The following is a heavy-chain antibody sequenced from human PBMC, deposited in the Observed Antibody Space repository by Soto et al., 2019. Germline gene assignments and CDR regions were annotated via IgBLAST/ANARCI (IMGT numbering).Heavy chain of an antibody. Sequence: GGSLRLSCVASGFTFDDYAMHWVRQAPGKGLEWVSGMSWNRGSIVYADSVKGRFTISRDNAKNSLYLQMNSLRPEDSALYYCAKDISLGELSAPDHWGQGTLVTVSS. J-gene: IGHJ4*02. D-gene: IGHD3-16*02. V-gene: IGHV3-9*01. CDR1: GFTFDDYA. CDR3: AKDISLGELSAPDH. CDR2: MSWNRGSI.